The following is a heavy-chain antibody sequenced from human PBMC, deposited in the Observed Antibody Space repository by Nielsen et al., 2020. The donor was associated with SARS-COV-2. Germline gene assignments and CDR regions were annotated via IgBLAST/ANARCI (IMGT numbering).Heavy chain of an antibody. Sequence: ASVKVSCKVSGYTLSELSIHCVRQAPGKGLEWMGGFDPGDAETVYAQKFQGRITMTEDTSADTAYMDLSSLRTEDTAVYYCATSLVAAIFGVLDYWGPGTLVTVSS. CDR1: GYTLSELS. CDR3: ATSLVAAIFGVLDY. V-gene: IGHV1-24*01. J-gene: IGHJ4*03. D-gene: IGHD3-3*01. CDR2: FDPGDAET.